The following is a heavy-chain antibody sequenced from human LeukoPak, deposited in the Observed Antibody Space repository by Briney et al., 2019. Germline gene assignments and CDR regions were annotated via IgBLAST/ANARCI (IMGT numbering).Heavy chain of an antibody. J-gene: IGHJ4*02. CDR2: IYHSGST. Sequence: SETLSLTCTVSGASISSYYWSWIRQPPGKGLEWIGYIYHSGSTNYNPSLKSRVTISVDTSKNQFSLKLSSVTAADTAVYYCARDQSNWKGVWSQGTLVTVSS. D-gene: IGHD1-20*01. CDR3: ARDQSNWKGV. V-gene: IGHV4-59*01. CDR1: GASISSYY.